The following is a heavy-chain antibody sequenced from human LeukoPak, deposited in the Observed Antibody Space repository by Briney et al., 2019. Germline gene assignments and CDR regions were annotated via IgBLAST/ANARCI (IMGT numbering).Heavy chain of an antibody. CDR2: INHSGST. CDR3: ARETRGIQPRRQPHWFDP. V-gene: IGHV4-34*01. Sequence: PSETLSLTCAVYGGSFSGYYWSWIRQPPGKGLEWIGEINHSGSTNYNPSLKSRVTISVDTSKNQFSLELSSVTAADTAVYYCARETRGIQPRRQPHWFDPWGQGTLVTVSS. CDR1: GGSFSGYY. D-gene: IGHD5-18*01. J-gene: IGHJ5*02.